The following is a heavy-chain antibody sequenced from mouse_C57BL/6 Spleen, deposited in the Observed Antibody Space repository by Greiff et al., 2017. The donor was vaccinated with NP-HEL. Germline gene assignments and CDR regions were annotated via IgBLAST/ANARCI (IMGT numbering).Heavy chain of an antibody. CDR3: ARYYYGSSYRYFDV. CDR2: ISYDGSN. Sequence: ESGPGLVKPSQSLSLTCSVTGYSITSGYYWYWIRQFPGNKLEWMGYISYDGSNNYNPSLKNRISITRDTSKNQFFLKLNSVTTEDTATYYCARYYYGSSYRYFDVWGTGTTVTVSS. J-gene: IGHJ1*03. D-gene: IGHD1-1*01. CDR1: GYSITSGYY. V-gene: IGHV3-6*01.